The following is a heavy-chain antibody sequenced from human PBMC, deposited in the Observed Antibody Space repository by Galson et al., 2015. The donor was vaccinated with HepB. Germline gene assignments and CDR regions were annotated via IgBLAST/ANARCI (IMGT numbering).Heavy chain of an antibody. J-gene: IGHJ6*03. CDR1: GYTLTDYY. V-gene: IGHV1-2*02. D-gene: IGHD6-13*01. Sequence: SVKVSCKASGYTLTDYYIHWVRQAPGQGLQWMGWINPNSGVTNYAQNFQGRVTVTRDTSINTAYMELSRLKSGDTAVYFCARTAETIAASDSRGGWRYYYYYYMSVWRIGTPVTGSS. CDR3: ARTAETIAASDSRGGWRYYYYYYMSV. CDR2: INPNSGVT.